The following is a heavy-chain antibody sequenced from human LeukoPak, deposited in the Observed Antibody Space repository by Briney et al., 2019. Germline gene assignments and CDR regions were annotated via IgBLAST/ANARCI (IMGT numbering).Heavy chain of an antibody. CDR1: GGSFSSDYY. Sequence: PSETLSLTCTVSGGSFSSDYYWGWIRQPPGKGLEWIGNIYHSGSTYYNPSLRSRVTISIDTSKNQFSLKLSSVTAADTAVYYCAREWDNWNAGAFDIWGQGTMVTVSS. CDR2: IYHSGST. J-gene: IGHJ3*02. D-gene: IGHD1-20*01. V-gene: IGHV4-38-2*02. CDR3: AREWDNWNAGAFDI.